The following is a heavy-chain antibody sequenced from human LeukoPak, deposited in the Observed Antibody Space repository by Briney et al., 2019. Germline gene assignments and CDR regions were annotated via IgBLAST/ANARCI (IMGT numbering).Heavy chain of an antibody. D-gene: IGHD2-21*01. Sequence: GGSLRLSCAASGFDFARYAMTWVRQAPGKGLEWVSTISGTSGVTYYTDSVKGRFTISRDNSKNTLSLQMNSLRLEDTAVYYCAKGLNYYVDVWGKGTTVTISS. V-gene: IGHV3-23*01. CDR1: GFDFARYA. CDR2: ISGTSGVT. CDR3: AKGLNYYVDV. J-gene: IGHJ6*03.